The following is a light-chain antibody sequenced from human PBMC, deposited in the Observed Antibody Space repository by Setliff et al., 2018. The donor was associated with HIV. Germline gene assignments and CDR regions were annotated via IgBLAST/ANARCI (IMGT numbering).Light chain of an antibody. CDR3: YSAADNIWV. J-gene: IGLJ3*02. Sequence: SYELTQPSSVSVSPGQTAKITCSGDVLAKKYARWFQQKPGQAPVLVIYKDTERPSGIPERFSGSSSGTTVTLTISGAQVDDEADYYCYSAADNIWVFGGGTKGTVL. CDR2: KDT. V-gene: IGLV3-27*01. CDR1: VLAKKY.